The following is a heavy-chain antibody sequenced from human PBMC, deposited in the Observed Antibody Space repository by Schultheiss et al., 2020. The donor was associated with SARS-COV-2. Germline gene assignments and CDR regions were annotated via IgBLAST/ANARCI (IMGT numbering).Heavy chain of an antibody. J-gene: IGHJ4*02. CDR3: AGGGSVGSQPEDY. CDR2: INHSGST. Sequence: SETLSLTCTVSGGSISSYYWSWIRQPPGKGLEWIGEINHSGSTNYNPSLKSRVTISVDTSKNQFSLKLSSVTAADTAVYYCAGGGSVGSQPEDYWGQGTLVTVSS. CDR1: GGSISSYY. V-gene: IGHV4-34*01. D-gene: IGHD3-10*01.